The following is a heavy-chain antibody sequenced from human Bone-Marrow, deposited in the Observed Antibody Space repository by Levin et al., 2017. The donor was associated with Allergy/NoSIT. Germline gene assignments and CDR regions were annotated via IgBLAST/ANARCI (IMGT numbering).Heavy chain of an antibody. J-gene: IGHJ6*02. D-gene: IGHD3-22*01. CDR3: ASTLGRVVYYGMDV. V-gene: IGHV3-30-3*01. Sequence: GGSLRLSCAASGFTFSSYAMHWVRQAPGKGLEWVAVISYDGSNKYYADSVKGRFTISRDNSKNTLYLQMNSLRAEDTAVYYCASTLGRVVYYGMDVWGQGTTVTVSS. CDR2: ISYDGSNK. CDR1: GFTFSSYA.